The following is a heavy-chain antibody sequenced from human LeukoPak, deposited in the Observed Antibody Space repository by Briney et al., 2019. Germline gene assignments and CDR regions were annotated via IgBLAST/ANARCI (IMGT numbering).Heavy chain of an antibody. D-gene: IGHD3-22*01. CDR3: ARKRYYYENPKGYFDY. Sequence: GGSLRLSCAASGFTFSSYWMSWVRQAPVKGPEWVANIRQDGDEKSYVDSVKGRFTISRDNARNSLYLQMDSLRADDTAVYYCARKRYYYENPKGYFDYCGQGTLVTVSS. CDR2: IRQDGDEK. CDR1: GFTFSSYW. J-gene: IGHJ4*02. V-gene: IGHV3-7*01.